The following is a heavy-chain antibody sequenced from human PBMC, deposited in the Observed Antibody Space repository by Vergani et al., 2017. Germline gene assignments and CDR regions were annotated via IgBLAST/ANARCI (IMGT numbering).Heavy chain of an antibody. V-gene: IGHV5-51*01. D-gene: IGHD2-21*01. CDR1: ESIFISNE. Sequence: EVMLVQSGAEVKKPGESLTISCKYSESIFISNEIAWVRQLSGKGLQWMGNINPIDSKIAYSPSFQGQAIMSLDKSITTAYLQWRSLKASDTAIYYCTRHVPCGDGACLHFDHWGQGTQVTVSS. CDR3: TRHVPCGDGACLHFDH. J-gene: IGHJ4*02. CDR2: INPIDSKI.